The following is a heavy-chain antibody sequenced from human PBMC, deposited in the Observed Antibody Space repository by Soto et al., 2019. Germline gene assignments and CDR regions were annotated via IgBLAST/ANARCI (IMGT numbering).Heavy chain of an antibody. J-gene: IGHJ4*02. CDR3: AKPYSGSPPKNFDY. CDR2: ISYDGSNK. D-gene: IGHD1-26*01. Sequence: GGSLRLSCAASGFSFSIYGMYWVRQAPGKGLEWVAAISYDGSNKYYADSVKGRFTISRDNSKNTLFLQMNSLRAEDTAVYYCAKPYSGSPPKNFDYWGQGTLVTVSS. V-gene: IGHV3-30*18. CDR1: GFSFSIYG.